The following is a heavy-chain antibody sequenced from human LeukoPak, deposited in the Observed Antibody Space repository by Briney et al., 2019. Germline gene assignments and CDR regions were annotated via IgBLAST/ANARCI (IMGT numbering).Heavy chain of an antibody. CDR2: INHSGST. CDR3: AREGVVRGVIDY. CDR1: GGSFSGYC. D-gene: IGHD3-10*01. V-gene: IGHV4-34*01. Sequence: PSETLSLTCAVYGGSFSGYCWSWIRQPPGKGLEWIGEINHSGSTNYNPSLKSRVTISVDTSKNQFSLKLSSVTAADTAVYYCAREGVVRGVIDYWGQGTLATVSS. J-gene: IGHJ4*02.